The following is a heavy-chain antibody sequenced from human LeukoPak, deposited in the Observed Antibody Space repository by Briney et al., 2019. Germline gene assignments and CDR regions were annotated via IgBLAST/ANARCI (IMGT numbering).Heavy chain of an antibody. Sequence: GGSLRLSCAASGFTFSRYWMSWVRQAPGKGPEWVANIKQDGSEKYYVDSVRGRFTISRDNARTSLYLQMNSLRAEDTAVYYCATHCSSVSCSLATFDIWGQGAMVTVSS. J-gene: IGHJ3*02. CDR2: IKQDGSEK. D-gene: IGHD2-2*01. CDR3: ATHCSSVSCSLATFDI. V-gene: IGHV3-7*01. CDR1: GFTFSRYW.